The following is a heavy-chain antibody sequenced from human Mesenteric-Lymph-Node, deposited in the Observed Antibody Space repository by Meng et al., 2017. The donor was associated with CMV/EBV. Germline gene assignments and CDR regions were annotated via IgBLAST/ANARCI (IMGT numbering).Heavy chain of an antibody. Sequence: ASVKVSCKASGYIFTSTWMHWVRQAPGQGLEWMGWISAYNGNTNYAQKLQGRVTMTTDTSTSTAYMELRSLRSDDTAVYYCARAYDFWSGYYGYWGQGTLVTVSS. D-gene: IGHD3-3*01. CDR2: ISAYNGNT. J-gene: IGHJ4*02. CDR1: GYIFTSTW. V-gene: IGHV1-18*04. CDR3: ARAYDFWSGYYGY.